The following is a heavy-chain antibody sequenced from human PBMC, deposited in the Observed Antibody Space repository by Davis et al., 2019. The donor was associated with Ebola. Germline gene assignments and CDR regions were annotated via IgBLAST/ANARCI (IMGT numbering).Heavy chain of an antibody. D-gene: IGHD6-19*01. J-gene: IGHJ4*02. V-gene: IGHV4-39*01. CDR3: ARQLSSGWVFNEGPLDY. CDR1: GGSISSYY. Sequence: MPSETLSLTCTVSGGSISSYYWGWIRQPPGRGLEWIGTIYYSGSTYYTPSLKSRVTISVDTSKNQFSLKLSSVTAADTAVYYCARQLSSGWVFNEGPLDYWGQGTLVTVSS. CDR2: IYYSGST.